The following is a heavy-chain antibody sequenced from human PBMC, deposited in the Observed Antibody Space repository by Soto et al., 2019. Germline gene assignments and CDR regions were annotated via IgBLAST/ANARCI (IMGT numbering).Heavy chain of an antibody. Sequence: GASVKVSCKASGYTFTSYAMHWVRQAPGQRLEWMGWINAGNGNTKYSQKFQGRVTITRDTSASTAYMELSSLRSEDTAVYYCARDTSYYDFWSGVSPYYYYGMDVLGQGTTVTVSS. J-gene: IGHJ6*02. CDR1: GYTFTSYA. V-gene: IGHV1-3*01. CDR3: ARDTSYYDFWSGVSPYYYYGMDV. D-gene: IGHD3-3*01. CDR2: INAGNGNT.